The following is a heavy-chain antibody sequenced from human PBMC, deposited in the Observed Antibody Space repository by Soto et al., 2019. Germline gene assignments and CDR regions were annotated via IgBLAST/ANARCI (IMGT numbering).Heavy chain of an antibody. CDR3: AMISGAFDY. D-gene: IGHD1-26*01. V-gene: IGHV4-4*02. Sequence: QVQLQESGPGLVRPSGTLSLTCGVSGGSISSNYYCSWVRQPPGKGLDWLGEINHSGNTNYNPSLKSRITISVDNSKNQFSLELSSVTAADTAVYYCAMISGAFDYWGQGTLVTVSS. CDR2: INHSGNT. J-gene: IGHJ4*02. CDR1: GGSISSNYY.